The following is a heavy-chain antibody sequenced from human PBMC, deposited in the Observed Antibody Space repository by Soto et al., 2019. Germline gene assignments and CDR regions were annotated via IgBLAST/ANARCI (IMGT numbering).Heavy chain of an antibody. CDR3: ARDRRYIWGSYRFQAFDI. Sequence: GASVKVSCKASGYTFTSYGISWVRQAPGQGLEWMGWISAYNGNTNYAQKLQGRVTMTTDTSTSTAYMELRSLRSDDTAVYYCARDRRYIWGSYRFQAFDIWGQGTMVTVSS. J-gene: IGHJ3*02. V-gene: IGHV1-18*01. CDR1: GYTFTSYG. CDR2: ISAYNGNT. D-gene: IGHD3-16*02.